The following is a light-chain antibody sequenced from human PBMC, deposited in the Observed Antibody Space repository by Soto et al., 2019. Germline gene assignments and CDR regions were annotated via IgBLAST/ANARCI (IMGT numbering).Light chain of an antibody. CDR1: QSVSSSY. J-gene: IGKJ4*01. Sequence: EIVLTQSPGTLSVSPGERATLSFMASQSVSSSYLAWYQQKPGQAPRLLIYGASSRATGIPDRFSGGGSGTDFTLTISRLEPEDFAVYYCQQFSSYPLTFGGGAKVDIK. CDR2: GAS. CDR3: QQFSSYPLT. V-gene: IGKV3-20*01.